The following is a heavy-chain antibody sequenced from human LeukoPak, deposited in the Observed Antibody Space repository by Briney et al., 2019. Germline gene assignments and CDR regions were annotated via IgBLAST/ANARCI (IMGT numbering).Heavy chain of an antibody. J-gene: IGHJ2*01. D-gene: IGHD7-27*01. CDR3: ARAANWGSKGYYWYFDL. Sequence: SETLSLTCTVSGGSISSYYWSWIRQPPGKGLEWLGYIYYSGSTNYNPSLKSRVTISVDTSKNQFSLKLSSVTAADTAVYYCARAANWGSKGYYWYFDLWGRGTLVTISS. V-gene: IGHV4-59*08. CDR1: GGSISSYY. CDR2: IYYSGST.